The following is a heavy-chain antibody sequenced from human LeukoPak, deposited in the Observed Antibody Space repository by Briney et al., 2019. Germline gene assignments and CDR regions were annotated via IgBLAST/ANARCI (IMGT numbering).Heavy chain of an antibody. CDR3: ARDHDWGQGYRDHYFDY. Sequence: ASVKVSCKASGYTFTGYYMHWVRQAPGQGLEWMGWVNPNSGGTNYAQKFQGRVTMTRDTSISTAYMELSRLRSDDTAVYYCARDHDWGQGYRDHYFDYWGQGTLVTVSS. CDR2: VNPNSGGT. J-gene: IGHJ4*02. V-gene: IGHV1-2*02. CDR1: GYTFTGYY. D-gene: IGHD7-27*01.